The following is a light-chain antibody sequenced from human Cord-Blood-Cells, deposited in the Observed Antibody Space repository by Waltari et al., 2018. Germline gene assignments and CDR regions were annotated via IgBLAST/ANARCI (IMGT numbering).Light chain of an antibody. CDR3: QQRSNWPWT. V-gene: IGKV3-11*01. Sequence: DIVLTQSPATLSLTPGVRATVSCRASESVSSYLAWYQQKPGQAPRLLIYDASNRATGIPARFSGSGSGTDFTLTISSLEPEDFAVYYCQQRSNWPWTFGQGTKVEIK. CDR1: ESVSSY. J-gene: IGKJ1*01. CDR2: DAS.